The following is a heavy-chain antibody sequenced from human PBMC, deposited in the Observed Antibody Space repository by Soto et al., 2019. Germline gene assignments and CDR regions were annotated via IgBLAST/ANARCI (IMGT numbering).Heavy chain of an antibody. J-gene: IGHJ6*02. Sequence: QVQLVQSGAEVKKPGASVKVSCKASGYTFTSYDINWVRQATGQGLEWMGWMNPNSGNTGYAQKFKGRVPMTRNTSISTAYMELSSLRSEDTAVYYCARGSIAAAGYYYYYYGMDVWGQGTTVTVSS. CDR2: MNPNSGNT. CDR3: ARGSIAAAGYYYYYYGMDV. D-gene: IGHD6-13*01. CDR1: GYTFTSYD. V-gene: IGHV1-8*01.